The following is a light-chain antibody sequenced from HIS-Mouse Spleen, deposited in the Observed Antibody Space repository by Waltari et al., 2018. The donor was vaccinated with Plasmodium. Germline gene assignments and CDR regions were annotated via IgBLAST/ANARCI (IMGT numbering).Light chain of an antibody. CDR2: AAS. J-gene: IGKJ1*01. Sequence: DIQMTQSPSSLSPSVGDRVTITCRASQSISSYLNWYQQKPGKAPKLLIYAASSLQSGVPSRFSGSGSGTDFTLTISSLQPEYFATYYCQQSYSTWTFGQGTKVEIK. V-gene: IGKV1-39*01. CDR3: QQSYSTWT. CDR1: QSISSY.